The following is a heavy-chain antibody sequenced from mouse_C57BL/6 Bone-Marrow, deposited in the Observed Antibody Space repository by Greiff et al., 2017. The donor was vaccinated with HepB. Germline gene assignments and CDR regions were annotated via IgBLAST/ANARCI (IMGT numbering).Heavy chain of an antibody. CDR2: IYPGDGDT. D-gene: IGHD2-1*01. CDR1: GYAFSSSW. V-gene: IGHV1-82*01. CDR3: AREGYYGNYFDY. J-gene: IGHJ2*01. Sequence: VQLQQSGPELVKPGASVKISCKASGYAFSSSWMNWVKQRPGKGLEWIGRIYPGDGDTNYNGKFKGKATLTADKSSSTAYMQLSSLTSEDSAVYFCAREGYYGNYFDYWGQGTTLTVSS.